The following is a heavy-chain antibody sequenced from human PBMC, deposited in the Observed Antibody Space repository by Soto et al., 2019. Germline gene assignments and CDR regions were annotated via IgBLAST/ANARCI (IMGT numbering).Heavy chain of an antibody. CDR1: GFTFSSYG. CDR3: ARDRKPADYGDYFYAYYYYGMDV. CDR2: IWYDGSNK. J-gene: IGHJ6*02. V-gene: IGHV3-33*01. Sequence: GGSLRLSCAASGFTFSSYGMHWVRQAPGKGLEWVAVIWYDGSNKYYADSVKGRFTISRDNSKNTLYLQMNSLRAEDTAVYYCARDRKPADYGDYFYAYYYYGMDVWGQGTTVTVSS. D-gene: IGHD4-17*01.